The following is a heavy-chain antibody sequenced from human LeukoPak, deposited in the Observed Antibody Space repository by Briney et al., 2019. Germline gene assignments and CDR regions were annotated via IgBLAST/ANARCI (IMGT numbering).Heavy chain of an antibody. CDR2: ISANGGST. CDR3: ANIYDSSGYYTNDY. V-gene: IGHV3-23*01. J-gene: IGHJ4*02. CDR1: GFTLSSYA. Sequence: GGSLRLSCAASGFTLSSYAMSWVRQAPGKGLEWVSAISANGGSTYYADSVKGRFTISRDNSKNTLYLQMNSLRAEDTAVYYCANIYDSSGYYTNDYWGQGTLVTVSS. D-gene: IGHD3-22*01.